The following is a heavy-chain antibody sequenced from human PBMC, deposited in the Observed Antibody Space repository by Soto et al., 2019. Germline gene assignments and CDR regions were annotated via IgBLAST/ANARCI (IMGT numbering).Heavy chain of an antibody. Sequence: GESLKISCKCSGGSFITYWIGLARQMPGKGLEWMGIIYPGDSDTRYSPSFQGQVTISADKSISTAYLQWSSLKASDTAMYYCARHEYCSGGSCYSVGYWGQGTLVTGSS. CDR1: GGSFITYW. CDR3: ARHEYCSGGSCYSVGY. CDR2: IYPGDSDT. D-gene: IGHD2-15*01. V-gene: IGHV5-51*01. J-gene: IGHJ4*02.